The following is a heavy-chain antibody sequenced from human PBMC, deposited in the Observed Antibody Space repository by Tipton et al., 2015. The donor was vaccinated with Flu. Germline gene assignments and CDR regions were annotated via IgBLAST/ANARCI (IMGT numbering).Heavy chain of an antibody. D-gene: IGHD3-16*01. CDR1: DFTVSYNY. CDR3: AKVPFGWVES. Sequence: TLSLTCIASDFTVSYNYMNWVRQAPGRGLEWVGSIYYTGYPYYNSSLKSRLAMSIDTSKRQFSLRLSSVTAADTAVYYCAKVPFGWVESWAQGTLVTVSS. CDR2: IYYTGYP. J-gene: IGHJ5*01. V-gene: IGHV4-59*02.